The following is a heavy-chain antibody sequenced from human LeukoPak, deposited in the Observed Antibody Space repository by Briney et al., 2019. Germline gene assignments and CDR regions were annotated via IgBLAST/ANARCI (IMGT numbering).Heavy chain of an antibody. CDR1: GFTFSSYA. CDR2: ISSSSSTI. V-gene: IGHV3-48*02. J-gene: IGHJ3*02. CDR3: ARNRHYAFDI. Sequence: GGSLRLSCAASGFTFSSYAMSWVRQAPGKGLEWVSYISSSSSTIYYADSVKGRFTISRDNAKNSPYLQMDSLRDEDTAVYYCARNRHYAFDIWGRGTMVTVSS.